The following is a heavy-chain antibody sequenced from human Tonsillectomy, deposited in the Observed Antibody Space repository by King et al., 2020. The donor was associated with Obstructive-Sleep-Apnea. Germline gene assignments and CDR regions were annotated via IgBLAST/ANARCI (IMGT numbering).Heavy chain of an antibody. V-gene: IGHV1-3*02. CDR2: SNAGNGNT. Sequence: QLVQSGAEVKKPGASVKVSCKASGYTFTNYAMHWVRQAPGQRLEWMGWSNAGNGNTKYSQEVQGRVTFSRDTSASTAYMELSSLRSEDMAVYYCARGRGSYSLDYWGQGTLVTVSS. CDR3: ARGRGSYSLDY. J-gene: IGHJ4*02. CDR1: GYTFTNYA. D-gene: IGHD1-26*01.